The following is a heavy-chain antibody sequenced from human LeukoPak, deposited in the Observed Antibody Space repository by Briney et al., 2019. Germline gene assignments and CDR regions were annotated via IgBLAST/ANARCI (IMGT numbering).Heavy chain of an antibody. CDR3: ARYCSSTSCYAFDY. CDR1: GFTFSSYW. J-gene: IGHJ4*02. D-gene: IGHD2-2*01. V-gene: IGHV3-74*01. Sequence: GGSLRISCAASGFTFSSYWMHWVRQAPGKGLVWVSRINSDGSSTSYADSVKGRFTISRDNAKNTLYLQMNSLRAEDTAVYYCARYCSSTSCYAFDYWGQGTLVTVSS. CDR2: INSDGSST.